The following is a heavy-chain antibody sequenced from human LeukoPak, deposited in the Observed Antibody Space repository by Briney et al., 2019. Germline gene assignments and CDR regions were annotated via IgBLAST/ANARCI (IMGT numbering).Heavy chain of an antibody. Sequence: GGSLRLSCAPSGFTFNTYATHWVRQAPGKGLEWVAVISYDGSNRNYGDSVKGRFTISRDNSKNTLYLEMSSLRPEDTAVYYCARDPPFSSGWSQNFFDYWGEGTLVTVSS. D-gene: IGHD6-19*01. V-gene: IGHV3-30*04. J-gene: IGHJ4*02. CDR2: ISYDGSNR. CDR1: GFTFNTYA. CDR3: ARDPPFSSGWSQNFFDY.